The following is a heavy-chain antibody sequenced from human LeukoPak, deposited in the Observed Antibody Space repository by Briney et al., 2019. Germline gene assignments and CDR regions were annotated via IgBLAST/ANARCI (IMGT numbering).Heavy chain of an antibody. CDR1: GGSISSYY. V-gene: IGHV4-59*01. J-gene: IGHJ4*02. CDR2: IYYSGST. Sequence: SETLSLTCTVSGGSISSYYWSWIRQPPGKGLEWIGHIYYSGSTNYNPSLKSRVTISVDTSKNQFSLKLSSVTAADTAVYYCARGGHILFDYWGQGTLVTVSS. CDR3: ARGGHILFDY. D-gene: IGHD2-21*01.